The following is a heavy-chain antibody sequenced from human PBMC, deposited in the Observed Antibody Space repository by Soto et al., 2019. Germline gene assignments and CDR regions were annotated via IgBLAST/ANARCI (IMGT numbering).Heavy chain of an antibody. D-gene: IGHD3-16*01. CDR3: ARDSGIVALYALDV. J-gene: IGHJ6*02. V-gene: IGHV1-3*01. Sequence: ASVKVSCKAFGYTFSNYPIHWVRQAPGQRLEWLGWINPDKGNTKYSQTFQGRVTITRDTSARTAYVELSSLISEDTAVYYCARDSGIVALYALDVWGQGTTVTVSS. CDR2: INPDKGNT. CDR1: GYTFSNYP.